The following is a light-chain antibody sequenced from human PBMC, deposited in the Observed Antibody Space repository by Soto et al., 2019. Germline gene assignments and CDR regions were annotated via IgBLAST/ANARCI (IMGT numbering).Light chain of an antibody. CDR3: QNFGDSPFT. J-gene: IGKJ3*01. CDR1: QTISSHY. Sequence: EIVLMQSPDTLSLSPGERATLSCRASQTISSHYIAWYQQKPGQAPRLLIFGASTRATGIPDRFSGSWSGTDFTLTISRLEPEDSALYYCQNFGDSPFTFGAGTKVDIK. V-gene: IGKV3-20*01. CDR2: GAS.